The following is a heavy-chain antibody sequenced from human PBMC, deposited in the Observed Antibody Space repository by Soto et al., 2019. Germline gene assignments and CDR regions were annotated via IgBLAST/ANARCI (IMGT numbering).Heavy chain of an antibody. CDR3: AKDVNYDVLAGYYYY. V-gene: IGHV3-23*01. CDR1: GFIFSRYA. J-gene: IGHJ4*02. Sequence: HPGGSLRLSCAASGFIFSRYAMSWVRQAPGKGLEWVSAISGSGTTAYYADSVKGRFTFSRDNSKKTMYLQMNSLRAEDTAVYFCAKDVNYDVLAGYYYYWGQGTRVTVSS. D-gene: IGHD3-9*01. CDR2: ISGSGTTA.